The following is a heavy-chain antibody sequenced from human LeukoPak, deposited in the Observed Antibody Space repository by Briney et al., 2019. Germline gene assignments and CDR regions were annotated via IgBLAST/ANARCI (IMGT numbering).Heavy chain of an antibody. D-gene: IGHD3/OR15-3a*01. CDR2: IWYDGSNK. CDR3: ARGWTTRYYMDV. Sequence: GGSLRLSCAASGFTFSSYGMHWVRQAPGKGLEWVAVIWYDGSNKYYADSVKGRFTISRDNSKNTLYLQMNSVRAEDTAVYYCARGWTTRYYMDVWGKGTTVTVSS. CDR1: GFTFSSYG. J-gene: IGHJ6*03. V-gene: IGHV3-33*01.